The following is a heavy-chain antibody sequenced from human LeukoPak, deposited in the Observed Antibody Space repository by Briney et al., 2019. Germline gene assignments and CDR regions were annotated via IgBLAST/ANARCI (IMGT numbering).Heavy chain of an antibody. D-gene: IGHD6-19*01. Sequence: SGTLSLTCGVPGGSISSSYWWSWVRQPPGKGLEWIGEINHSGSTNYNPSLKSRVTISVDKSKKQFSLKLSSVTAADTAVYYCARVAVAGLNWFDPWGQGTLVTVSS. CDR2: INHSGST. CDR3: ARVAVAGLNWFDP. J-gene: IGHJ5*02. CDR1: GGSISSSYW. V-gene: IGHV4-4*02.